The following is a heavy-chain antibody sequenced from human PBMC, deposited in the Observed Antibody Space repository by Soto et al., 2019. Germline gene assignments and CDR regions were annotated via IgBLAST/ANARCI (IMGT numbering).Heavy chain of an antibody. D-gene: IGHD3-3*01. V-gene: IGHV4-59*01. J-gene: IGHJ5*02. CDR3: ARLGAASARSDP. CDR1: GGSISSYY. Sequence: SETLSLTCTVSGGSISSYYWSWIRQPPGKGLEWIGYIYYSGSTNYNPSLKSRVTISVDTSKNQFSLKLSSVTAADTAVYYCARLGAASARSDPWSQGTLVNASS. CDR2: IYYSGST.